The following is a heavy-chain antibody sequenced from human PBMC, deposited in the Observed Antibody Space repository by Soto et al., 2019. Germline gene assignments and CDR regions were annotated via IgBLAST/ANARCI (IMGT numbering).Heavy chain of an antibody. J-gene: IGHJ4*02. CDR2: INHSGST. CDR1: GGSFSGYY. D-gene: IGHD3-10*01. Sequence: SETLSLTCAVYGGSFSGYYWSWIRQPPGKGLEWIGEINHSGSTNYNPSLKSRVTISVDTSKNQFSLRLSSVTAADTAVYYCARGLNYYGSGSYLWGQGTLVTVSS. V-gene: IGHV4-34*01. CDR3: ARGLNYYGSGSYL.